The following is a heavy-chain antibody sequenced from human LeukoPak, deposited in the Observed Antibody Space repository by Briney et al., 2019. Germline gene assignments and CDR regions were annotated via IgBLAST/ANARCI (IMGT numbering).Heavy chain of an antibody. V-gene: IGHV4-59*01. J-gene: IGHJ4*02. CDR3: ARTYYYDSSETFDY. D-gene: IGHD3-22*01. CDR1: GGSISSYY. CDR2: IYYSGST. Sequence: ASETLSLTCTVSGGSISSYYWSWIRQPPGKGLEWIGYIYYSGSTNYNPSLRSRVTISVDTSKNQFSLKLSSVTAADTAVYYCARTYYYDSSETFDYWGQGTLVTVSS.